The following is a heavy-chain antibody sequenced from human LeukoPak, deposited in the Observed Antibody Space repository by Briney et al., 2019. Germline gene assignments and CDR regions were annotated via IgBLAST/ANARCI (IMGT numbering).Heavy chain of an antibody. V-gene: IGHV4-38-2*02. D-gene: IGHD6-19*01. J-gene: IGHJ3*01. CDR1: GGSISSYF. CDR2: IFHSGST. Sequence: SETLSLTCTVSGGSISSYFWGWIRQPPGKGLEWIASIFHSGSTYYNPSLKSRVTISVDTSKNQFSLTLSSVTAADTAVYYCARETEKQWQYWGQGTMVTVSS. CDR3: ARETEKQWQY.